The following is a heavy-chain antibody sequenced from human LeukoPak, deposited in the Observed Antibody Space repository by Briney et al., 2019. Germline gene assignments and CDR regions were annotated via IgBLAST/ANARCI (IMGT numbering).Heavy chain of an antibody. CDR2: ISSSGETI. V-gene: IGHV3-48*03. Sequence: GGSLRLTCAAAGLTFSSYDMYWVRQAPGKGLEWVAYISSSGETIYYAASVKGRFTISRDNANKSLYLRMNSLRVEDTAIYYCIPPAAGLRRTISTKYFQHWGQGALVTVSS. CDR3: IPPAAGLRRTISTKYFQH. CDR1: GLTFSSYD. D-gene: IGHD2-2*01. J-gene: IGHJ1*01.